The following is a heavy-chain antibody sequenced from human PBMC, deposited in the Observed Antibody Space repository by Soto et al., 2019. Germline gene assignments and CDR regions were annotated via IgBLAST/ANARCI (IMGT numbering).Heavy chain of an antibody. CDR2: IYWDDDK. CDR3: AHRRDSSGWYKLLDAFDI. Sequence: SGPTLVKPTQTLTLTCTFSGFSLSTSGVGVGWIRQPPGKALEWLALIYWDDDKRYSPSLKNRLTITKDPSKNQVVLTMTNMDPVDTATYYCAHRRDSSGWYKLLDAFDIWGQGTMVTVSS. V-gene: IGHV2-5*02. CDR1: GFSLSTSGVG. D-gene: IGHD6-19*01. J-gene: IGHJ3*02.